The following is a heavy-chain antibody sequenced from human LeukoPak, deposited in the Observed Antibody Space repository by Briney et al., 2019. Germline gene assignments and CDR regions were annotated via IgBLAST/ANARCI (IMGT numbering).Heavy chain of an antibody. CDR2: IRCDGSNK. CDR1: GFTFSSYG. D-gene: IGHD3-3*01. Sequence: GGSLRLSCAASGFTFSSYGMHWVRQAPGKGLEWVAFIRCDGSNKYYADSVKGRFTISRGNSKNTLYLQMNSLRAEDTAVYYCAKGVRGYDFWYWGQGTLVTVSS. J-gene: IGHJ4*02. CDR3: AKGVRGYDFWY. V-gene: IGHV3-30*02.